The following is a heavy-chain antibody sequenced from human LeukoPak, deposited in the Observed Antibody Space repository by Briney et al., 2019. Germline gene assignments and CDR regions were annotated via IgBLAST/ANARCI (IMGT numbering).Heavy chain of an antibody. CDR3: ARGKKGSFMARGICSWFDP. D-gene: IGHD3-10*01. J-gene: IGHJ5*02. CDR1: GGSISSGDYY. V-gene: IGHV4-30-4*08. Sequence: SETLSLTCTVSGGSISSGDYYWSWIRQPPGKGLEWIGYIYYSGSTYYNPSLKSRVTISVDTSKNQFSLKLSSVTAADTAVYYCARGKKGSFMARGICSWFDPWGQGTLVTVSS. CDR2: IYYSGST.